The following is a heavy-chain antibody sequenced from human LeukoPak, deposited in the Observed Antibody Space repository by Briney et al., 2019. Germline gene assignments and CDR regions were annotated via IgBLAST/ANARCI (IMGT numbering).Heavy chain of an antibody. D-gene: IGHD4-17*01. J-gene: IGHJ4*02. Sequence: PGGSLRLSCAASGFTFSSYWMSWVRQAPGKGLEWVANIKQDGSEKYYVDSVKGRFTISRDNAKNSLYLQMNSLRAEDTALYYCAKDKYHGDYEVVTHFDYWGQGTLVTVSS. V-gene: IGHV3-7*03. CDR3: AKDKYHGDYEVVTHFDY. CDR2: IKQDGSEK. CDR1: GFTFSSYW.